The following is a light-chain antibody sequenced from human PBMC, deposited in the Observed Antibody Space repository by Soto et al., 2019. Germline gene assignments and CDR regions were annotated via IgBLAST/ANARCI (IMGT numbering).Light chain of an antibody. CDR1: SSDVGDYNY. V-gene: IGLV2-14*01. CDR3: SSYTSSSTCV. Sequence: QSALTQPASVSGSPGQSITIWCAGTSSDVGDYNYVSWYQQHPGKAPKLMIYDVSNRPSGVSNRFSGSKSGNTASLTISGLQAEDEADYYSSSYTSSSTCVFGTGTKLTVL. CDR2: DVS. J-gene: IGLJ1*01.